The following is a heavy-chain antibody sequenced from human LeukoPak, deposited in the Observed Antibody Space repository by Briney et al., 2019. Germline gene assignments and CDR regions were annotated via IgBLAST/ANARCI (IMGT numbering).Heavy chain of an antibody. V-gene: IGHV4-31*03. Sequence: NPSETLSLTCTVSGGSISSGGYYWSWIRQHPGKGLEWIGYIYYSGSTYYNPSLKSRVTISVDTSKNQFSLKLSSVTAADTAVYYCAGSDRSGPPHDAFDIWGHGTMVTVSS. CDR1: GGSISSGGYY. CDR2: IYYSGST. D-gene: IGHD3-3*01. J-gene: IGHJ3*02. CDR3: AGSDRSGPPHDAFDI.